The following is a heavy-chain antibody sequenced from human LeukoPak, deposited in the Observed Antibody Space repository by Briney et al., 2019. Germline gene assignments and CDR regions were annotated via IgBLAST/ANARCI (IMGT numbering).Heavy chain of an antibody. J-gene: IGHJ6*03. CDR1: GYTFTSYD. CDR2: MNPNSGNT. V-gene: IGHV1-8*01. CDR3: ARARRIAARVPKLYYYYYMDV. Sequence: ASVKVSCKASGYTFTSYDINWVRQATGQGLEWMGWMNPNSGNTGYAQKFQGRVTMTRNTSISTAYMELSSLRSEDTAVYYCARARRIAARVPKLYYYYYMDVWGKGTTVTVSS. D-gene: IGHD6-6*01.